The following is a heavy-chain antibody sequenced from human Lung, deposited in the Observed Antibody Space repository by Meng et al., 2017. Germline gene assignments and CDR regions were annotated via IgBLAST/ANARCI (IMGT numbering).Heavy chain of an antibody. V-gene: IGHV4-34*02. J-gene: IGHJ4*02. Sequence: QQCGQSIVKHSESLALHRLFLCGSLSDYFCGWIRLPPGKGLEWNGEINHSGSTNYNPSLESRATISVDTSQNNLSLKLSSVTAADSAVYYCARGPTTMAHDFDYWGQGTLVTVSS. CDR3: ARGPTTMAHDFDY. CDR2: INHSGST. CDR1: GSLSDYF. D-gene: IGHD4-11*01.